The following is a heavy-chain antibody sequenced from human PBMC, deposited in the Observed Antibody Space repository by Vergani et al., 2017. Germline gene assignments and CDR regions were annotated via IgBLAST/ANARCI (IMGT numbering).Heavy chain of an antibody. Sequence: QVQLVESGGGLVKPGGSLRLSCAASGFTFSDYYMSWIRQAPGKALEWVSYISSSSSYTNYADSVKSRFTISRDNAKNSLYLQMNSLRAEDTAVYYCARGVIAAAGPPTTDWYFDLWGRGTLVTVSS. V-gene: IGHV3-11*06. CDR3: ARGVIAAAGPPTTDWYFDL. CDR2: ISSSSSYT. J-gene: IGHJ2*01. D-gene: IGHD6-13*01. CDR1: GFTFSDYY.